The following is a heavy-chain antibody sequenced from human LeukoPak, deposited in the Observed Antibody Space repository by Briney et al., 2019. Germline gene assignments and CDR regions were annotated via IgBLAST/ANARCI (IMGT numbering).Heavy chain of an antibody. CDR3: ATAGLVIVVATDC. CDR2: FDLEDGET. J-gene: IGHJ4*02. CDR1: VYTVTALS. D-gene: IGHD3-22*01. V-gene: IGHV1-24*01. Sequence: ASVKLSCKAAVYTVTALSMHWVRQAPGQGLEWRGGFDLEDGETIYAHKFPGRVTITEATSTDPAYIELRSRRSEDPAVSYCATAGLVIVVATDCWGQGTLVSASS.